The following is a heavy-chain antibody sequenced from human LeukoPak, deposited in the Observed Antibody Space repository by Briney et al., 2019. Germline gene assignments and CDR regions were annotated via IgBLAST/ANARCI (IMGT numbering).Heavy chain of an antibody. CDR2: ISWNNDKI. CDR1: GFIFDDYA. Sequence: GGSLRLSCAASGFIFDDYAMHWVRQAPGKGLEWVSGISWNNDKIDYADSVKGLFTISRDNAKNSLYLQMNSLRAEDMAFYYCAKDKVRKGYTYGTFDYWGQGTLVTVSS. D-gene: IGHD5-18*01. V-gene: IGHV3-9*03. CDR3: AKDKVRKGYTYGTFDY. J-gene: IGHJ4*02.